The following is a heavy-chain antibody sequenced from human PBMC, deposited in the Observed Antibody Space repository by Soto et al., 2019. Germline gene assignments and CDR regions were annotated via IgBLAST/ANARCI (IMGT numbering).Heavy chain of an antibody. V-gene: IGHV1-18*01. J-gene: IGHJ4*02. CDR3: ARGRYGDY. D-gene: IGHD1-1*01. CDR1: GYTFTSYG. Sequence: QVHLVQSGAEVKKPGASVKVSCKASGYTFTSYGITWVRQAPGQGLEWMGWISAHNGNTDYAQKLQGTVIVTRDTSTSTAYMELRSLISDDTAVYYCARGRYGDYWGQGARVTVSS. CDR2: ISAHNGNT.